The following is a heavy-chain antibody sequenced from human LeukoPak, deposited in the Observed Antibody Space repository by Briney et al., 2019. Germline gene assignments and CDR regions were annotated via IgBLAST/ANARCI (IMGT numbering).Heavy chain of an antibody. CDR3: ARHPAPGIAAAGRYAFDY. D-gene: IGHD6-13*01. Sequence: SETLSLTCTVSDGSISSSSYYWGWIRQPPGKGLEWIGSIYYSGSTYYNPSLKSRVTISVDTSKNRCSLRLSSVTAADTAIYYCARHPAPGIAAAGRYAFDYWGQGTLVTVSS. CDR1: DGSISSSSYY. J-gene: IGHJ4*02. V-gene: IGHV4-39*01. CDR2: IYYSGST.